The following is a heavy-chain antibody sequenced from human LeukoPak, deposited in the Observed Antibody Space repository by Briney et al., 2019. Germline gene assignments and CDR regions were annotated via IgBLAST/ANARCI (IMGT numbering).Heavy chain of an antibody. J-gene: IGHJ4*02. Sequence: KPSETLSLTCTVSGGSVSGGSYYWSWIRQPPGKGLEWIGYIYYSGSTNYNPSLKSRVTISVDTSKNQFSLKLSSVTAADTAVYYCANGVVPTGDYFDYWGQGTLVTVSS. CDR3: ANGVVPTGDYFDY. V-gene: IGHV4-61*01. CDR2: IYYSGST. D-gene: IGHD2-2*01. CDR1: GGSVSGGSYY.